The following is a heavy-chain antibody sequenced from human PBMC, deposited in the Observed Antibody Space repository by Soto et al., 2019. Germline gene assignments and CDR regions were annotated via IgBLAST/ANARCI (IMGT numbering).Heavy chain of an antibody. CDR1: GYTFTSYA. CDR2: INAGNGNT. J-gene: IGHJ4*02. Sequence: QVQLVQSGAEEKKPGASVKVSCKASGYTFTSYAMHWVRQAPGQRLEWMGWINAGNGNTKYSQKFQARVTSTRDTAESTAYMEVSSLRSEHTAVYCCAIGMVVTHFDSWGQGTLVTVSS. CDR3: AIGMVVTHFDS. D-gene: IGHD2-15*01. V-gene: IGHV1-3*05.